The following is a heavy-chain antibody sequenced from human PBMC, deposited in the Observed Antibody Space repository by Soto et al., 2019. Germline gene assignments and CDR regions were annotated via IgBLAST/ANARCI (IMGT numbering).Heavy chain of an antibody. D-gene: IGHD3-16*01. CDR3: ARGGGPYVWFNEF. CDR1: GGLFSSFA. Sequence: QEQLVQSGPEVKKPGSSVKVSCKDSGGLFSSFAISWVRQAPGQGLEWLGGIIPVFGTTNYAENFQGRVTITAVESTNTAYMELSSLRSGDTAMYYCARGGGPYVWFNEFWGQGTLVTVSP. V-gene: IGHV1-69*01. CDR2: IIPVFGTT. J-gene: IGHJ4*02.